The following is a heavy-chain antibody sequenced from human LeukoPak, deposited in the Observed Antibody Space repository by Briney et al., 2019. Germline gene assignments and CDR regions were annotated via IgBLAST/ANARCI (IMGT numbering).Heavy chain of an antibody. D-gene: IGHD6-13*01. CDR3: ARSYSSSWYAFHWFDP. Sequence: SETLSLTCTVSGGSISSYYWSWIRQPPGKGLEWIGYIYYSGSTNYNPSLKIRVTISVDTSKNQFSLKLSSVTAADTAVYYCARSYSSSWYAFHWFDPWGQGTLVTVSS. J-gene: IGHJ5*02. CDR2: IYYSGST. V-gene: IGHV4-59*01. CDR1: GGSISSYY.